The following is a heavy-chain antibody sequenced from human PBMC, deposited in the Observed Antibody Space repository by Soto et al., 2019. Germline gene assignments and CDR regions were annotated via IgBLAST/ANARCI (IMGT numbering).Heavy chain of an antibody. D-gene: IGHD5-18*01. Sequence: EVQLVESGGGLVQPGGSLRLSCAASGFTFSSYEMNWVRQAPGKGLEWVSYISSSGSTIYYADSVKGRFTISRDNAKNSLYLQMNSLRAEDTAVYYCARSNTAMVRYYYGMDVWGQGTTVTVSS. V-gene: IGHV3-48*03. CDR3: ARSNTAMVRYYYGMDV. CDR2: ISSSGSTI. CDR1: GFTFSSYE. J-gene: IGHJ6*02.